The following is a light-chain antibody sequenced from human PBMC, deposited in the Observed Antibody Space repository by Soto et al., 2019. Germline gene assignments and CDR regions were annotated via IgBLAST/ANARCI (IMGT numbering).Light chain of an antibody. Sequence: QSVLTQPASASGSPGQSITISCTGTSSDVGSYNLVSWYQQLPGKAPKVIICEVNKRPSGVSYRFSGSKSGNTASLTISGLQTEDEADYYCCSYAGTVAYVFGTGTRSPS. V-gene: IGLV2-23*02. CDR1: SSDVGSYNL. J-gene: IGLJ1*01. CDR2: EVN. CDR3: CSYAGTVAYV.